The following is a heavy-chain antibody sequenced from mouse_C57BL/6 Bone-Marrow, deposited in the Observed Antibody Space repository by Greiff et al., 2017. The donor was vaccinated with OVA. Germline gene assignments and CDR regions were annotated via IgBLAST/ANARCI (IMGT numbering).Heavy chain of an antibody. D-gene: IGHD1-1*01. CDR2: IDPSDSYT. Sequence: QVQLQQPGAELVRPGTSVKLSCKASGYTFTSYWMHWVKQRPGQGLEWIGVIDPSDSYTNYNQKFKGKATLTVDTSSSTAYMQLSSLTSEDSAVYYCASKDYYGPWFAYWGQGTLVTVSA. CDR3: ASKDYYGPWFAY. J-gene: IGHJ3*01. CDR1: GYTFTSYW. V-gene: IGHV1-59*01.